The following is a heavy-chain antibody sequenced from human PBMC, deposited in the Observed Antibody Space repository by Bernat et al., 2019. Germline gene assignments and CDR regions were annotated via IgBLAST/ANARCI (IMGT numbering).Heavy chain of an antibody. Sequence: QVQLVESGGGVVQPGRSLRLSCAASGFTFSSYAMHWVRQAPGKGLEWVAVISYEGSNKYYADSVKGRFTISRDNSKNTLYLQMNSLRAEDTAVYYCARDQRITMVRGHLPPYYYGMDVWGQGTTVTVSS. D-gene: IGHD3-10*01. J-gene: IGHJ6*02. CDR1: GFTFSSYA. V-gene: IGHV3-30-3*01. CDR3: ARDQRITMVRGHLPPYYYGMDV. CDR2: ISYEGSNK.